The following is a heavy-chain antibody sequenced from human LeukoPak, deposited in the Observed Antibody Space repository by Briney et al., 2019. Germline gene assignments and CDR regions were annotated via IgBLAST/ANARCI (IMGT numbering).Heavy chain of an antibody. Sequence: ASVKVSCKASGYTFTGYYMHWVRQAPGQGLEWMGWINPNSGGTNYAQKFQGRVTMTRDTSISTAYMELSRLRSDDTAVYYCARDSTIAAAGSDAFDIWGQGTMVTVSS. J-gene: IGHJ3*02. CDR3: ARDSTIAAAGSDAFDI. CDR2: INPNSGGT. V-gene: IGHV1-2*02. D-gene: IGHD6-13*01. CDR1: GYTFTGYY.